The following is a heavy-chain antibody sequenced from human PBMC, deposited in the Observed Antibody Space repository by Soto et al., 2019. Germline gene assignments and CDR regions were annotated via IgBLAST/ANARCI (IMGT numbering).Heavy chain of an antibody. CDR1: GGSFSGYY. D-gene: IGHD1-1*01. CDR3: TTDSYSTIITVRFDY. Sequence: SETLSLTCAVYGGSFSGYYWSWIRQPPGKGLEWIGEINHSGSTNYNPSLKSRVTISVDTSKNQFSLKLSSVTAADTAVYYCTTDSYSTIITVRFDYWGHGTLVTVSS. J-gene: IGHJ4*01. V-gene: IGHV4-34*03. CDR2: INHSGST.